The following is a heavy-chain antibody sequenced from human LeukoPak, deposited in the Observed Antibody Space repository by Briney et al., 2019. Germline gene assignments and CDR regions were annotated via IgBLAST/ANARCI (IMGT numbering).Heavy chain of an antibody. J-gene: IGHJ5*02. CDR1: GGSISSHY. CDR3: ARASSSSSQWFDP. V-gene: IGHV4-59*11. Sequence: SETLSLTCTVSGGSISSHYWSWIRQPPGKGLEWIGYIYYSGSTNYNPSLKSRVTISVDTSKNQFSLKLSSVTAAYTAVYYCARASSSSSQWFDPGGEATLATVSS. D-gene: IGHD6-6*01. CDR2: IYYSGST.